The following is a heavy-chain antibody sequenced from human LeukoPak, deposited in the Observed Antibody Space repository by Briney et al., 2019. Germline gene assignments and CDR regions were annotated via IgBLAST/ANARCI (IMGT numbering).Heavy chain of an antibody. V-gene: IGHV5-51*01. CDR3: AGLTMVRGVISSVGY. Sequence: GESLKISCKGSGYSFTSYWIGWVRQMPGKGLKWMGIIYPGDSDTRYSPSFQGQVTISADKSISTAYLQWSSLKASDTAMYYCAGLTMVRGVISSVGYWGQGTLVTVSS. CDR1: GYSFTSYW. J-gene: IGHJ4*02. D-gene: IGHD3-10*01. CDR2: IYPGDSDT.